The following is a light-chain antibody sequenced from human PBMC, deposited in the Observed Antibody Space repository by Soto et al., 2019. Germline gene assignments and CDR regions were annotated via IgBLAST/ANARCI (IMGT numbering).Light chain of an antibody. V-gene: IGKV3D-20*01. CDR1: QYVGTR. CDR3: QQYGSSPPT. Sequence: EIVLTQSPATLSSSPGETATLSCGASQYVGTRLAWYQHKPGLAPRLLIYDASSRATGIPDRFSGSGSGTDFTLTISRLEPEDFAVYYCQQYGSSPPTFGQGTKVDIK. CDR2: DAS. J-gene: IGKJ1*01.